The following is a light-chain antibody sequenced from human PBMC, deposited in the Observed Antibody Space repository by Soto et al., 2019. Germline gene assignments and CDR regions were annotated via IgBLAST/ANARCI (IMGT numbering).Light chain of an antibody. CDR2: GAS. V-gene: IGKV3-15*01. Sequence: EIVMTHSPATLSVCRWEIATLSCRANQAISSNLAWYQQKPGQAPRLLIYGASTRATGIPDRFSGSGSGTEFTLTISSLQSEDFAVYYCQHYHNWLGTFGGGTKVDIK. CDR3: QHYHNWLGT. CDR1: QAISSN. J-gene: IGKJ4*01.